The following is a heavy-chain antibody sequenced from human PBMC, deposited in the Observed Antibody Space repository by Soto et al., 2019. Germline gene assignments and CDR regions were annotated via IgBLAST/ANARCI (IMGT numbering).Heavy chain of an antibody. CDR1: GGSISSGGYY. CDR2: IYYSGST. CDR3: ARGESDFDWLFGGTSRVEFDY. J-gene: IGHJ4*02. V-gene: IGHV4-31*03. D-gene: IGHD3-9*01. Sequence: SETLSLTCTVSGGSISSGGYYWSWIRQHPGKGLEWIGYIYYSGSTYYNPSLKSRVTISVDTSKNQFSLKLSSVTAADTAVYYCARGESDFDWLFGGTSRVEFDYWGQGTLVTVSS.